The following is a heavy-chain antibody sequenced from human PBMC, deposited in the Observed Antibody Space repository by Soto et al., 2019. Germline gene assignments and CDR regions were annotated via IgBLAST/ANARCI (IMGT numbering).Heavy chain of an antibody. CDR1: GATFTSYA. Sequence: GASVKVSCKASGATFTSYAISWVRQAPGQGLEWMGGIIPIFGTANYAQKFEGRVTITADESRSTDYMELSSLRSEDTAAYYCARASSRLVSRGWFDPWGQGTLVTVSS. CDR2: IIPIFGTA. D-gene: IGHD3-9*01. J-gene: IGHJ5*02. V-gene: IGHV1-69*13. CDR3: ARASSRLVSRGWFDP.